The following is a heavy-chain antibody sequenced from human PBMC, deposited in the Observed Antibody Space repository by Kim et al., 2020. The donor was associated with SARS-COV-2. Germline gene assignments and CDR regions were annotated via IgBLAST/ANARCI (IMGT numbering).Heavy chain of an antibody. Sequence: QKFQGRVTITADESTSTAYMELSSLRSEDTAVYYCARAGMVATEDYFDYWGQGTLVTVSS. J-gene: IGHJ4*02. V-gene: IGHV1-69*01. D-gene: IGHD5-12*01. CDR3: ARAGMVATEDYFDY.